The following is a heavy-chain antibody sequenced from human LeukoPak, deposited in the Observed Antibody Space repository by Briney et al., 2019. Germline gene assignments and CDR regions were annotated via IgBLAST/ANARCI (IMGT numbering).Heavy chain of an antibody. CDR1: GFTFSSYA. V-gene: IGHV3-23*01. CDR2: ISGSGGST. J-gene: IGHJ4*02. Sequence: PGGSLRLSCAASGFTFSSYAMHWVRQAPGKGLEWVSAISGSGGSTYYADSVKGRFTISRDNSKNTLYLQMNSLRADDTAVYYCAKSSGGATKPFDYWGQGTLVTVSS. D-gene: IGHD1-26*01. CDR3: AKSSGGATKPFDY.